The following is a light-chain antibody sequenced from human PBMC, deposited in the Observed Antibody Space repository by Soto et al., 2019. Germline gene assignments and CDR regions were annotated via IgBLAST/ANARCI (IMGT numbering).Light chain of an antibody. Sequence: QSALTQPASVSGSPGQSITISCTGTNSDIGAYKYVSWYQHHQGKAPKLVIYEVNNRPSGTSNRFSGSKSGNTASLTISGLQTEDEAYYYCNSFAGSNTWVFGGGTKLTVL. CDR2: EVN. CDR3: NSFAGSNTWV. J-gene: IGLJ3*02. CDR1: NSDIGAYKY. V-gene: IGLV2-14*01.